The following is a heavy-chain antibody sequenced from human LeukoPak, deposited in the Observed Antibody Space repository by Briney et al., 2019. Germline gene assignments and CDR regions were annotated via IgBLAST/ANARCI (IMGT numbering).Heavy chain of an antibody. J-gene: IGHJ4*02. D-gene: IGHD3-16*02. CDR2: ISGNHGNT. CDR3: ARDGEITSGGVVVSPTFDH. CDR1: GFILKTYG. V-gene: IGHV1-18*01. Sequence: GASVKVSCKASGFILKTYGISWVRQAQGEGLEWMGWISGNHGNTNYAPRFLGRVTLTRDTSTDTVYMELGSLTSDDTAVYYCARDGEITSGGVVVSPTFDHWGQGTLFSVSS.